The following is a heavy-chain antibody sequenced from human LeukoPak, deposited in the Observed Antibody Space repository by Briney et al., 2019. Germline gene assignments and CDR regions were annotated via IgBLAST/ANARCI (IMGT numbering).Heavy chain of an antibody. D-gene: IGHD6-19*01. V-gene: IGHV3-7*01. CDR2: IHQHGSKE. CDR3: AKERNLEIAVAGTIFDY. CDR1: GFNFRAYW. J-gene: IGHJ4*02. Sequence: GGSLRLSCTTSGFNFRAYWTCRVRQAPGKRLEWVANIHQHGSKENYVDSVKGRFTISRDDSKNMIYLEMSSLKAEDTAVYYCAKERNLEIAVAGTIFDYWGEGTLVTVSS.